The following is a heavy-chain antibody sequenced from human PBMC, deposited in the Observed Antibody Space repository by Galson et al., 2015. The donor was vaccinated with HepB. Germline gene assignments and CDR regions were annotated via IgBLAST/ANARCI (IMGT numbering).Heavy chain of an antibody. Sequence: SLRLSCAASGFTFSSYSMNWVRQAPGKGLEWVSSISSSSSYIYYADSVKGRFTISRDNAKNSLYLQMNSLGAEDTAVYYCARGRTLAAAGRGGGWGRFDPWGQGTLVTVSS. D-gene: IGHD6-13*01. J-gene: IGHJ5*02. CDR3: ARGRTLAAAGRGGGWGRFDP. CDR1: GFTFSSYS. V-gene: IGHV3-21*01. CDR2: ISSSSSYI.